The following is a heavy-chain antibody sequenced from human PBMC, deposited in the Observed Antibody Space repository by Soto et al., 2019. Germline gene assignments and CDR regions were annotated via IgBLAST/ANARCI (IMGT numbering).Heavy chain of an antibody. D-gene: IGHD6-13*01. CDR1: GFTFSSDA. CDR2: ISWNSGSI. V-gene: IGHV3-9*01. J-gene: IGHJ4*02. CDR3: AKVPNSSWQLAEYYFDY. Sequence: RLSCAASGFTFSSDAMIWVGQAPVKGLEWVSGISWNSGSIGYADSVKGRFTISRDNAKNSLYLQMNSLRAEDTALYYCAKVPNSSWQLAEYYFDYWGQGTLVTVSS.